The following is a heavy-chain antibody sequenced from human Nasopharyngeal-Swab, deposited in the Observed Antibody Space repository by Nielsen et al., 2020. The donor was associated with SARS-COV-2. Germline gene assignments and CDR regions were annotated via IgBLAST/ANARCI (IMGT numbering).Heavy chain of an antibody. D-gene: IGHD1-14*01. V-gene: IGHV3-21*01. CDR3: ARDRSTTLDY. CDR2: ISANGVYI. Sequence: GESLKISCVASGYSFRTYGMSWVRQAPGKGLEWVASISANGVYIYYADSVKGRFTISRDNAKNSVYLQMNSLRAEDTAVYYCARDRSTTLDYWGLGTLVTVSS. J-gene: IGHJ4*02. CDR1: GYSFRTYG.